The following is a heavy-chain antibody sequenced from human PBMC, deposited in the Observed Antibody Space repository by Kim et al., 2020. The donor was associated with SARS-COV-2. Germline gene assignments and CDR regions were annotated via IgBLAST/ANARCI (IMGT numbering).Heavy chain of an antibody. V-gene: IGHV1-3*01. J-gene: IGHJ4*02. Sequence: ASVKVSCKASGYTFTSYAMHWVRQAPGQRLEWMGWINAGNGNTKYSQKFQGRVTITRDTSASTAYMELSSLRSEDTAVYYCARPNYDILTGYYKRTGYFDYWGQGTLVTVSS. CDR1: GYTFTSYA. D-gene: IGHD3-9*01. CDR2: INAGNGNT. CDR3: ARPNYDILTGYYKRTGYFDY.